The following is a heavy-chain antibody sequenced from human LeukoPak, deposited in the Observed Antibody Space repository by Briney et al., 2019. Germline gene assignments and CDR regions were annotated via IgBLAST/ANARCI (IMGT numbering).Heavy chain of an antibody. V-gene: IGHV3-11*04. D-gene: IGHD2-21*02. CDR3: ARDSDWAFDN. Sequence: GGSLRLSCSTAGFTFSDYSMTWVRQAPGKGLEWVSIITGSGLTTYYAESVKGRFTISRDNAKNVLCLQMNRLRDGDTAVYYCARDSDWAFDNWGQGTLVTVSS. J-gene: IGHJ4*02. CDR1: GFTFSDYS. CDR2: ITGSGLTT.